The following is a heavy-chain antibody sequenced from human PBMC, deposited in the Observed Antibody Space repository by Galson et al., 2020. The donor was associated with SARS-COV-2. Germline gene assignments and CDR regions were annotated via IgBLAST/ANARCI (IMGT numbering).Heavy chain of an antibody. Sequence: GESLKISCSASGFTFRVHNLIWVRPAPGKGLEWVSSIAWSATYIYYADSMQCRFTIYWDNAKNSLYLQLNSLRDEDTAVYYCARDKGSGFQMYWYFDLWGRGTLVSVSS. CDR3: ARDKGSGFQMYWYFDL. D-gene: IGHD3-22*01. V-gene: IGHV3-21*01. CDR1: GFTFRVHN. J-gene: IGHJ2*01. CDR2: IAWSATYI.